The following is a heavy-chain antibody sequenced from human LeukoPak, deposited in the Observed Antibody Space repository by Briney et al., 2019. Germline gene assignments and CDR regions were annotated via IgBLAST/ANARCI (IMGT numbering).Heavy chain of an antibody. CDR3: ARLRGGVQLWGD. Sequence: SETLSLTCTVSSGSFSSSSYFCGWIRQSPGMGLEWIATINYNGTTYYNPSLKSRVTTSVDTSRNQFSLKLTSVTAADTAVYYCARLRGGVQLWGDWGQGALVTVSS. CDR1: SGSFSSSSYF. D-gene: IGHD3-10*01. J-gene: IGHJ4*01. CDR2: INYNGTT. V-gene: IGHV4-39*01.